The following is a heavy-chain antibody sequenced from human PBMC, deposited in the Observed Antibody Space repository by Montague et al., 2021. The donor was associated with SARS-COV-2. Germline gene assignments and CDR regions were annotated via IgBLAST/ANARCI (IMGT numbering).Heavy chain of an antibody. CDR2: IYWDDDK. V-gene: IGHV2-5*02. D-gene: IGHD6-13*01. CDR3: AHRKVLAAAGDY. CDR1: GFSLSTSGVG. J-gene: IGHJ4*02. Sequence: PPLVKPTQTLTLTCTFSGFSLSTSGVGVGWIRQPPGKALEWLALIYWDDDKRYSPSLKSRLTITKDTSKNQVVLTMTNMDPVDTATYCCAHRKVLAAAGDYWGQGTLVTVSS.